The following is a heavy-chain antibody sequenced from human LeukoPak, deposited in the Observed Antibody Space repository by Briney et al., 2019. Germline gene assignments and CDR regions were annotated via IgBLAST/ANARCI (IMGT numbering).Heavy chain of an antibody. CDR3: ARQKPRDFWSGYYTLDAFDI. D-gene: IGHD3-3*01. V-gene: IGHV3-48*01. CDR1: GFTFSSYS. Sequence: PGGSLRLSCAASGFTFSSYSMNWVRQAPGKGLEWVSYISSSSSTIYYADSVKGRFTISRDNAKNSLYLRMNSLRAEDTAVYYCARQKPRDFWSGYYTLDAFDIWGQGTMVTVSS. J-gene: IGHJ3*02. CDR2: ISSSSSTI.